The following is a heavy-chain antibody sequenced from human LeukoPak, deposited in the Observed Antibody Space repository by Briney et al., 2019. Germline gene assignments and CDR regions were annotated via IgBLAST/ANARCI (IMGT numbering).Heavy chain of an antibody. Sequence: SETLSLTCTVSGGSISSYYWSWIRQPPGKGLEWIGYIYYSGSTNYNPSLKSRVTISVDTSKNQFSLKLTSVTAADTAVYYCARVTSGRSLDYWGQGTLVTVSS. CDR2: IYYSGST. J-gene: IGHJ4*02. V-gene: IGHV4-59*01. CDR1: GGSISSYY. D-gene: IGHD3-10*01. CDR3: ARVTSGRSLDY.